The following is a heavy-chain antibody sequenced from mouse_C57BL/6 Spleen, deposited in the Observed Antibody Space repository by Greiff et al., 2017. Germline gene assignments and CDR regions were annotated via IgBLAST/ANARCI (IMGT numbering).Heavy chain of an antibody. V-gene: IGHV3-3*01. CDR1: GFSFTSDCY. Sequence: EVKLQESGPSLVRPSHTLSLSCTASGFSFTSDCYSFWIRQPPGNHLEYIGNTFYSGITYYNPSLASRKNLTLDTSKNQFSLKLSSVTSEDTATSCCGGGRSSDIDVWGTGTTVTVSS. CDR2: TFYSGIT. CDR3: GGGRSSDIDV. J-gene: IGHJ1*03. D-gene: IGHD1-1*01.